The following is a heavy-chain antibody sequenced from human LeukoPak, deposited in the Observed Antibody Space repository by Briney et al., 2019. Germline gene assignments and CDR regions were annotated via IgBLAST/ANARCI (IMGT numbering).Heavy chain of an antibody. Sequence: GGTLRLSCAASGFTFSDYNMRWIRQSPGKGLEWVSSISRSGSTKYYADSVKGRFTISRDNSKNTLYLQMNSLRAEDTAVYYCAKLSGSYTYDYWGQGTLVTVSS. CDR2: ISRSGSTK. CDR1: GFTFSDYN. D-gene: IGHD2-2*02. V-gene: IGHV3-11*04. CDR3: AKLSGSYTYDY. J-gene: IGHJ4*02.